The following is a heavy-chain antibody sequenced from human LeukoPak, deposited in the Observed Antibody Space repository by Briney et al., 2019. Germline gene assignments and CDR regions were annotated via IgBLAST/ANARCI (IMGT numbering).Heavy chain of an antibody. Sequence: PGGSLRLSCAASGFTFSSYSMNWVRQAPGKGLEWVSSISSSSGYIYYADSVKGRFTISRDNAKNSLYLQMNSLRAEDTAVYYCAPSLLEWLPDNDYWGQGTLVTVSS. CDR3: APSLLEWLPDNDY. D-gene: IGHD3-3*01. CDR2: ISSSSGYI. V-gene: IGHV3-21*01. CDR1: GFTFSSYS. J-gene: IGHJ4*02.